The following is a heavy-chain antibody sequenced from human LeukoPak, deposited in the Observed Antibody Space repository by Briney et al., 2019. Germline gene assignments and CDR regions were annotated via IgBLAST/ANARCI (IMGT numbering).Heavy chain of an antibody. J-gene: IGHJ4*02. CDR1: GGSISSYY. CDR2: IYCSGST. CDR3: AGQGGAAIY. Sequence: SETLSLTCTVSGGSISSYYWSWIRQPPGKGLEWIGYIYCSGSTNYNPSLKSRVTISVDTSKNQFSLKLSSVTAADTAVYYCAGQGGAAIYWGQGTLVTVSS. V-gene: IGHV4-59*08. D-gene: IGHD1-26*01.